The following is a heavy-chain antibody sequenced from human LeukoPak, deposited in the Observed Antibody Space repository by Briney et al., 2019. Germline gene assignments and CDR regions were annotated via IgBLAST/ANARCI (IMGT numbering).Heavy chain of an antibody. D-gene: IGHD2-15*01. CDR1: EGTFSSYA. Sequence: ASVKVSCKASEGTFSSYAISWVRQAPGQGLEWMGGIIPIFGTANYAQKFQGRVTITADESTSTAYMELSSLRSEDTAVYYCARDCSGGSCYYGDYWGQGTLVTVSS. CDR2: IIPIFGTA. V-gene: IGHV1-69*13. CDR3: ARDCSGGSCYYGDY. J-gene: IGHJ4*02.